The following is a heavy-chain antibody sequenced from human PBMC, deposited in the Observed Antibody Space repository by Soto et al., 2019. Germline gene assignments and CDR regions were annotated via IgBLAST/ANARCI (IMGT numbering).Heavy chain of an antibody. Sequence: ASVKVSCKTSGYTFSNYGITWVRQAPGQPLEWLGWISLYSDGTNYAQKFQGRVSMTTDTSTTTAYMELRSLRSDDTAVYYCASVVPGAEAWFGPWGQGTLVTVSS. V-gene: IGHV1-18*01. D-gene: IGHD2-2*01. CDR3: ASVVPGAEAWFGP. CDR2: ISLYSDGT. J-gene: IGHJ5*02. CDR1: GYTFSNYG.